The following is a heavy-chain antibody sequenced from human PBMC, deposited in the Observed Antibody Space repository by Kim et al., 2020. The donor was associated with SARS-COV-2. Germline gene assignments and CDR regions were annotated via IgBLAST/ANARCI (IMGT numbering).Heavy chain of an antibody. CDR2: ISGSGGNT. J-gene: IGHJ4*01. CDR3: ARTRGKAAAGRNYYFDY. CDR1: GFTFSTYA. Sequence: GGSLRLSCAVSGFTFSTYAMSWVRQAPGKGLEWVSLISGSGGNTYYADSVKGRFIISRDNSKNTLYLQMNSLRLEDMAVYYCARTRGKAAAGRNYYFDY. D-gene: IGHD6-13*01. V-gene: IGHV3-23*01.